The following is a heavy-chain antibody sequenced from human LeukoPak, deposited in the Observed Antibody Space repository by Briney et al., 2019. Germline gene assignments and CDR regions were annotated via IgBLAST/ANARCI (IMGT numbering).Heavy chain of an antibody. CDR1: GFTFSSYA. CDR2: ISGSGGTT. Sequence: GGSLRLSCAASGFTFSSYAMTWVRQAPGKGLEWVSAISGSGGTTYYADSVKGRFTISRDNSKNTLYLQMNSLRAEDTAVYYCASQKRITIFGVGRGAFDIWGQGTMVTVSS. V-gene: IGHV3-23*01. CDR3: ASQKRITIFGVGRGAFDI. D-gene: IGHD3-3*01. J-gene: IGHJ3*02.